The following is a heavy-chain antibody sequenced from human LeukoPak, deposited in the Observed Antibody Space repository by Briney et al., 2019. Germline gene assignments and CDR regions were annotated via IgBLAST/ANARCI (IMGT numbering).Heavy chain of an antibody. V-gene: IGHV1-2*02. CDR1: GYTFTGYY. J-gene: IGHJ4*02. D-gene: IGHD5-18*01. Sequence: ASVKVSCKASGYTFTGYYMHWVRQAPGQGLEWMGWINPNSGGTNHAQKFQGRVTMTRDTSISTAYMELSRLRSDDTAVYYCAREIGPIQLHLWGSAFDYWGQGTLVTVSS. CDR2: INPNSGGT. CDR3: AREIGPIQLHLWGSAFDY.